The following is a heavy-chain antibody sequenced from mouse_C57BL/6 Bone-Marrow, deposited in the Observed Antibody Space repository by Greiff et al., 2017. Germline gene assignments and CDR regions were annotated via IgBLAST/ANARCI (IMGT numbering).Heavy chain of an antibody. CDR2: ISSGGSYT. D-gene: IGHD2-4*01. CDR3: ARDDYDGYFDV. CDR1: GFTFSSYG. Sequence: EVKVVESGGDLVKPGGSLKLSCAASGFTFSSYGMSWVRQTPDKRLEWVATISSGGSYTYYPASVKGRFTISRDNAKNTLYLQMSSLKSEDTAMYYCARDDYDGYFDVWGTGTTVTVSS. J-gene: IGHJ1*03. V-gene: IGHV5-6*01.